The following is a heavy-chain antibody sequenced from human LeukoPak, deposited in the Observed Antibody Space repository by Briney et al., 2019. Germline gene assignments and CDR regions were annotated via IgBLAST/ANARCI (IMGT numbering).Heavy chain of an antibody. J-gene: IGHJ4*02. Sequence: GEPLRLSCAASGFTFRSYAMNWVRQAPGKGLEWVSSISSDSSSICYADSLKGRFTISRDNAKNSLYLQMNSLRAEDTAVYYCATETGYCSGVSGSVIDYWGQGTLVTVSS. D-gene: IGHD2-15*01. CDR1: GFTFRSYA. CDR2: ISSDSSSI. CDR3: ATETGYCSGVSGSVIDY. V-gene: IGHV3-21*01.